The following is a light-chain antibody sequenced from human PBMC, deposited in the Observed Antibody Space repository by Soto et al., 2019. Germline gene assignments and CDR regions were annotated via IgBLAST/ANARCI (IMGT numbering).Light chain of an antibody. CDR2: KAS. V-gene: IGKV1-5*03. Sequence: DIPMTQSPSTLSASVGDTVTITCRASQSLSYWLAWYQQKPGQAPKLLIHKASTLESGVPSRFSGSGSGTQFTLTITTLQPDDCATFYCQQYDRFPYTFGQGTKLEIK. J-gene: IGKJ2*01. CDR3: QQYDRFPYT. CDR1: QSLSYW.